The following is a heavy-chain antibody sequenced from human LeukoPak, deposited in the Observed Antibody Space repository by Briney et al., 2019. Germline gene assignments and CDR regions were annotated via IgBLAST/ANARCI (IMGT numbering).Heavy chain of an antibody. Sequence: PSETLSLTCAVYGGSFNGYYWSWIRQPPGKGLEWIGEINHSGSTNYNPSLKSRVTISVDTSKNQFSLKLSSVTAADTAVYYCARGRQTYYYDSSGNGPFDYWGQGTLVTVSS. CDR3: ARGRQTYYYDSSGNGPFDY. CDR1: GGSFNGYY. D-gene: IGHD3-22*01. J-gene: IGHJ4*02. V-gene: IGHV4-34*01. CDR2: INHSGST.